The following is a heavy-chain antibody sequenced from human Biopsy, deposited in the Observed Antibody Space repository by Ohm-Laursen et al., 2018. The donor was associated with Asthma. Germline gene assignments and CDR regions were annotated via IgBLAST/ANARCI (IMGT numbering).Heavy chain of an antibody. D-gene: IGHD1-20*01. Sequence: SLRLSCAASGRHFGSYNMHSARQAPGKGLEWAAVISYDGTNKDYADSVKGRFTFSRDNSQNTLSLEMNSLRVEDTAVYYCARDLRSDNWNPWGMDVWGLGTAVNVSS. CDR2: ISYDGTNK. J-gene: IGHJ6*02. CDR3: ARDLRSDNWNPWGMDV. CDR1: GRHFGSYN. V-gene: IGHV3-30-3*01.